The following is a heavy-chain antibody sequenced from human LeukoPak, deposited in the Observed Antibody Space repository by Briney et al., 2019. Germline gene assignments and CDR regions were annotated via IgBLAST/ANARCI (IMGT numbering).Heavy chain of an antibody. CDR3: ARDAYSSGYCRLNY. CDR1: GYTFTSYD. V-gene: IGHV1-8*02. Sequence: ASVKVSCKASGYTFTSYDINWVRQATGQGLEWMGWMNPNSGNTAYAQKFQGRVTMTRNTSISTAYMELSSLRSEDTAVYYCARDAYSSGYCRLNYWGQGTLVTVSS. CDR2: MNPNSGNT. D-gene: IGHD3-22*01. J-gene: IGHJ4*02.